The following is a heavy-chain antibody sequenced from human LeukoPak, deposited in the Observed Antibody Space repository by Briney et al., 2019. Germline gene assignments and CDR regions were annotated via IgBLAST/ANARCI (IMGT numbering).Heavy chain of an antibody. D-gene: IGHD4-11*01. Sequence: SETLSLTCSVSDDTITMYYWTWIRQPPGKGLEWIGYVDHTGSTNFNPSLNGRVSISRDTSKNLFSLRLRSVAAADTAVYFCARGRVSSSTWYSTYYYYFYMDVWGKGTTVTVSS. CDR2: VDHTGST. CDR3: ARGRVSSSTWYSTYYYYFYMDV. J-gene: IGHJ6*03. CDR1: DDTITMYY. V-gene: IGHV4-59*01.